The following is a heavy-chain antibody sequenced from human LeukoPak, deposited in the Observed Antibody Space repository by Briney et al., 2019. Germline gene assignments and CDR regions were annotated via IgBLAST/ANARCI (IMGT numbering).Heavy chain of an antibody. V-gene: IGHV3-73*01. J-gene: IGHJ4*02. Sequence: GGSLRLSCAASGFTFSSYAMHWVRQAPGKGVEWVGRIRSKANGYTTAYGASVKGRFTISRDDSQRATYVQMNSLKIEDTAVYYCAKDERGGSNYWGQGTLVTVSS. CDR2: IRSKANGYTT. CDR1: GFTFSSYA. D-gene: IGHD5-12*01. CDR3: AKDERGGSNY.